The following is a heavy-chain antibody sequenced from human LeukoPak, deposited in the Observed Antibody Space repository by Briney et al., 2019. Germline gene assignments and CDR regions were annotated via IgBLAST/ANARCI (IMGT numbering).Heavy chain of an antibody. V-gene: IGHV4-39*01. CDR3: ARHKDYYYSYLDV. J-gene: IGHJ6*03. Sequence: SETLSLTCSVSGDSISTSSYYWGWIRQPPGKGLEWIGTIYYSGSTYYNPSLTSRVTISVDTSKNQFSLKLSSVTAADTAVYYCARHKDYYYSYLDVWGKGTTVTVSS. CDR2: IYYSGST. CDR1: GDSISTSSYY.